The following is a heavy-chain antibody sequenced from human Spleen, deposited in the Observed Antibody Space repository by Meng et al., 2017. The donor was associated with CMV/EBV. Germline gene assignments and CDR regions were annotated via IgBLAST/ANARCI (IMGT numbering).Heavy chain of an antibody. D-gene: IGHD3-16*01. CDR3: AGGSRAPYYFDS. CDR1: GFTFSDHY. J-gene: IGHJ4*02. Sequence: GGSLRLSCAASGFTFSDHYMSWIRQAPGKGLEWVSYISNSGGMIHYADSLEGRFTISRDNNENTVFLQMNSLRVEDMAVYYCAGGSRAPYYFDSWGQGTLVTVSS. V-gene: IGHV3-11*01. CDR2: ISNSGGMI.